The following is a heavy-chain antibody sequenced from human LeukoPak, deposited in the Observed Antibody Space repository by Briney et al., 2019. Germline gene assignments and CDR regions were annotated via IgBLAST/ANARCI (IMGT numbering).Heavy chain of an antibody. CDR2: IYHSGST. D-gene: IGHD4-23*01. J-gene: IGHJ3*02. Sequence: SQTLSLTCAVSGGSISSGGYSWSWIRQPPGKGLEWIGYIYHSGSTYYNPSLKSRVTISVVRSKNQFSLKPSSVTAADTAVYYCARNYGGSHEAFDIWGQGTMVTVSS. CDR3: ARNYGGSHEAFDI. V-gene: IGHV4-30-2*01. CDR1: GGSISSGGYS.